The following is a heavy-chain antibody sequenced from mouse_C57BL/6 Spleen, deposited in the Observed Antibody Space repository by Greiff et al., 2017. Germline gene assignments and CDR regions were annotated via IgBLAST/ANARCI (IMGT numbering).Heavy chain of an antibody. Sequence: LQQPGAELVKPGASVKLSCKASGYTFTSYWMHWVKQRPGQGLEWIGMIHPNSGSTNYNEKFKSKATLTVDKSSSTAYMQLSSLTSEDSAVYYCAIALGRGWYFDVWGTGTTVTVSS. J-gene: IGHJ1*03. CDR2: IHPNSGST. CDR1: GYTFTSYW. V-gene: IGHV1-64*01. CDR3: AIALGRGWYFDV. D-gene: IGHD4-1*01.